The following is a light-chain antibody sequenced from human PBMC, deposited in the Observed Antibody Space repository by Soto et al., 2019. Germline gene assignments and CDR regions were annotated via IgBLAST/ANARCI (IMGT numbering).Light chain of an antibody. CDR1: SSDVGAYHS. Sequence: QSALTQPASVSGSPGQSFTISCTGTSSDVGAYHSVSWYQQHPGKAPKLIIFDVSNRPSGVSNRFSGSKSGNTASLTNSGLQAEDEADYYCSSFTDTGTVMFGGGTKLTVL. CDR3: SSFTDTGTVM. CDR2: DVS. V-gene: IGLV2-14*03. J-gene: IGLJ3*02.